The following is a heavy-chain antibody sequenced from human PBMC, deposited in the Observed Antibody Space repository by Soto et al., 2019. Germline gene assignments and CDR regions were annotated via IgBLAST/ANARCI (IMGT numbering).Heavy chain of an antibody. CDR2: FIPIFRTP. V-gene: IGHV1-69*12. CDR3: ATGAVVLAYPNWLDT. Sequence: VQLVQSGAEVTKPGSSVKVSCKASGGSVTTFTISWLRQAPGQGLEWMGAFIPIFRTPNFAQNFQGRVTITADDSTNTADMELRGLASEATAVYFCATGAVVLAYPNWLDTWGQGIQVTVSS. D-gene: IGHD2-15*01. J-gene: IGHJ5*02. CDR1: GGSVTTFT.